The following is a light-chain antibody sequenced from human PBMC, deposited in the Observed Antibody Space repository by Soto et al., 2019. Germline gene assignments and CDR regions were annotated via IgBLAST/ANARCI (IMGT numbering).Light chain of an antibody. V-gene: IGKV1-9*01. CDR1: QGISSY. Sequence: DIQLTQSPSFLSASVGDRVTITCRASQGISSYLAWYQQKPGKAPKLLIYAASTLQSGGPSRFSGSVSGTEFTLTISSLQPEDFATYYCQQLNSYPRTFGQGTKVEIK. J-gene: IGKJ1*01. CDR3: QQLNSYPRT. CDR2: AAS.